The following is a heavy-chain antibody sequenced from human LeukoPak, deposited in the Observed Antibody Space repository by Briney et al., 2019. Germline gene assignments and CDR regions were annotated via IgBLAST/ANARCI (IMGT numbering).Heavy chain of an antibody. J-gene: IGHJ6*03. Sequence: GGSLRLSCAASGFTFSSYAMSWVRQAPGKGLEWVSSITSSSRYIYYADSVKGRFTISRDNAKNSLYLQMNSLRAEDTAMYYCVRVKATTDYYYYMDVWGKGTTVTVSS. D-gene: IGHD1-1*01. CDR1: GFTFSSYA. CDR3: VRVKATTDYYYYMDV. V-gene: IGHV3-21*01. CDR2: ITSSSRYI.